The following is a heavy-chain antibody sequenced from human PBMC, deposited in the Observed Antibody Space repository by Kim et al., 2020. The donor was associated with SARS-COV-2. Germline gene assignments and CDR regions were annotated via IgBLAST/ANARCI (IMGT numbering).Heavy chain of an antibody. CDR3: RVVSRFGELWGDDFDY. CDR1: GFTFSNAW. J-gene: IGHJ4*02. V-gene: IGHV3-15*01. D-gene: IGHD3-10*01. Sequence: GGSLRLSCAASGFTFSNAWMSWVRQAPGKGLEWVGRIKSKTDGGTTDYAAPVKGRFTISRDDSKNTLYLQMNSLKTEDTAVYYCRVVSRFGELWGDDFDYWGQGTLVTVSS. CDR2: IKSKTDGGTT.